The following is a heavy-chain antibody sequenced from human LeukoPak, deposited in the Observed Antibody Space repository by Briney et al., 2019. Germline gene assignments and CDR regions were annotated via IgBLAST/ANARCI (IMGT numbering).Heavy chain of an antibody. CDR2: MNPNSDDT. J-gene: IGHJ4*02. Sequence: ASVKVSCKASGYTFTNYDINWVRQATGQGLEWMGWMNPNSDDTGYAQKFQGRLTMTRNTSISTAYMELSSLTSEDTAVYYCARAANSYERRGTNYWGQGTLVTVSS. V-gene: IGHV1-8*01. D-gene: IGHD5-18*01. CDR1: GYTFTNYD. CDR3: ARAANSYERRGTNY.